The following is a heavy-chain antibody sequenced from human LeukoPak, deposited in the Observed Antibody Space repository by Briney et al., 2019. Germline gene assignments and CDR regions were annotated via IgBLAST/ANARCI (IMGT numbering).Heavy chain of an antibody. V-gene: IGHV3-30*02. D-gene: IGHD3-10*01. CDR2: IRYDGSNK. Sequence: GSLRLSCAASGFTFSDYYMSWIRQAPGKGLEWVAFIRYDGSNKYFADSVKGRFTISRDSSKNTLYLQMNSLRVDDTAVYYCAKDGTRGIRFGKIPHYFDYWGQGTLVTVSS. CDR1: GFTFSDYY. CDR3: AKDGTRGIRFGKIPHYFDY. J-gene: IGHJ4*02.